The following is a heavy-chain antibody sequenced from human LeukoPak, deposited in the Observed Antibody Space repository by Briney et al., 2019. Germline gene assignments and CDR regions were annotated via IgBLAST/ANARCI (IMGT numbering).Heavy chain of an antibody. V-gene: IGHV4-59*01. CDR3: ARDREVVVPAAMGEFDP. Sequence: SETLSLTCTVSGGSISSYYWSWIRQPPGKGLEWIGYIYYSGSTNYNPSLKSRVTISVDTSKNQFSLKLSSVTAADTAVYYCARDREVVVPAAMGEFDPWGQGTLVTVSS. D-gene: IGHD2-2*01. CDR2: IYYSGST. CDR1: GGSISSYY. J-gene: IGHJ5*02.